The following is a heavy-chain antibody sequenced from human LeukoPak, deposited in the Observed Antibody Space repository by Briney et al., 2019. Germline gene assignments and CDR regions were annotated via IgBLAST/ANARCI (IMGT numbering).Heavy chain of an antibody. CDR3: ASGIYVDSLSWHFDL. V-gene: IGHV4-34*01. J-gene: IGHJ2*01. CDR2: INHSGST. D-gene: IGHD4-17*01. CDR1: GVSFSGYY. Sequence: SETLSFTGAVYGVSFSGYYWRWMRQPPGKGLEWVGEINHSGSTNYNPFLKSRVTISVDTSKNKFSLRLSSMTAADTAVYYCASGIYVDSLSWHFDLWGRRTLVTVST.